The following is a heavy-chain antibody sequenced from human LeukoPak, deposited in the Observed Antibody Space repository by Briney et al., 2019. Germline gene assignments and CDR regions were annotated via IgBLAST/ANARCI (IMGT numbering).Heavy chain of an antibody. CDR2: IKQDGSEK. CDR3: ARDGPGLWAHYYYYGMDV. Sequence: GGSLRLSCAASGFTVSSNYMSWVRQAPGKGLEWVANIKQDGSEKYYVDSVKGRFTISRDNAKNSLYLQMNSLRAEDTAVYYCARDGPGLWAHYYYYGMDVWGQGTTVTVSS. V-gene: IGHV3-7*03. D-gene: IGHD5-18*01. J-gene: IGHJ6*02. CDR1: GFTVSSNY.